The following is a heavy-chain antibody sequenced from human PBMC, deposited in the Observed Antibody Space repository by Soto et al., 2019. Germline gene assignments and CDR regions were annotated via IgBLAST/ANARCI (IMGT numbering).Heavy chain of an antibody. CDR3: ARNYDHNWFDP. CDR1: GGSISSGGYY. CDR2: IYYSGST. Sequence: SETLSLTCTVSGGSISSGGYYWSWIRQHPGKGLEWIGYIYYSGSTYYNPSLKSRVTISVDTSKNQFSLKLSSVTAADTAVYYCARNYDHNWFDPWGQGTLVTVSS. V-gene: IGHV4-31*03. D-gene: IGHD1-7*01. J-gene: IGHJ5*02.